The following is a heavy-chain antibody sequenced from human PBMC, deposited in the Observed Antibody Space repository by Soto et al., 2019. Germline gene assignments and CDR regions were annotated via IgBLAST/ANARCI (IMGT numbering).Heavy chain of an antibody. CDR2: IYHSGST. CDR1: GGSISSYS. Sequence: PSETLSLTCTVSGGSISSYSWSWIRQPPGKGLEWIGYIYHSGSTYYSPSLKSRLTITKDTSKNQVVLTMTNMDPVDTATYYCAHSDWPQVPFDYWGQGTLVTVSS. D-gene: IGHD6-19*01. V-gene: IGHV4-59*01. CDR3: AHSDWPQVPFDY. J-gene: IGHJ4*02.